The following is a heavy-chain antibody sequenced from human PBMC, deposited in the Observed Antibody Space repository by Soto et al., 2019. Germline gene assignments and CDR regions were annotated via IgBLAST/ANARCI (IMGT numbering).Heavy chain of an antibody. J-gene: IGHJ6*02. D-gene: IGHD1-1*01. CDR3: ARHRNGLERLYYYGMDV. CDR1: GYSFTSYW. Sequence: PGESLKISCKGSGYSFTSYWISWVRQMPGKGLEWMGRIDPSDSYTNYSPSFQGHVTISADKSISTAYLQWSSLKASDTAMYYCARHRNGLERLYYYGMDVWGQGTTVTVSS. CDR2: IDPSDSYT. V-gene: IGHV5-10-1*01.